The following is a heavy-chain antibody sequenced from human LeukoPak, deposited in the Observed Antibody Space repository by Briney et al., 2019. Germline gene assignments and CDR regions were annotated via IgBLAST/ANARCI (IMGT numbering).Heavy chain of an antibody. CDR1: GFSFSNYA. CDR2: IDGSSSHI. V-gene: IGHV3-21*01. J-gene: IGHJ4*02. Sequence: GGSLRLSCAASGFSFSNYAMNWVRQAPGKGLEWVSSIDGSSSHIYYADSVKGRFTISRDNAKNSLYLQMNSLRDEDTAVYYCARDHPYYDILTGLLDIWGQGTLVTVSS. CDR3: ARDHPYYDILTGLLDI. D-gene: IGHD3-9*01.